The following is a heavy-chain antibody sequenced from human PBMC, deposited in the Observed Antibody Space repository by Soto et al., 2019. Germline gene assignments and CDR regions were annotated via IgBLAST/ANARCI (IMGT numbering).Heavy chain of an antibody. J-gene: IGHJ4*02. Sequence: EVQLLESGGGLVQPGGSLRLSCAASGFTFSSYAMNWVRQAPGKGLEWVSVISGSGDSTYYADSVKGRFTISRDNSKNTLYLQMNSLRGEDTAVYYCANRAYGSDFDYWGQGNLVTVSS. CDR2: ISGSGDST. D-gene: IGHD3-10*01. CDR1: GFTFSSYA. V-gene: IGHV3-23*01. CDR3: ANRAYGSDFDY.